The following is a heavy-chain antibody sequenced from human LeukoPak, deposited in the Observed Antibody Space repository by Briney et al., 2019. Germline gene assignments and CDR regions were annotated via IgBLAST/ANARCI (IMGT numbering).Heavy chain of an antibody. CDR2: IIPIFGTA. D-gene: IGHD3-9*01. CDR3: ARAGYDILTGYYDYYYYGMDV. CDR1: GGTFSSYV. V-gene: IGHV1-69*13. J-gene: IGHJ6*02. Sequence: GASVKVSCKASGGTFSSYVISWVRQAPGQGLEWMGGIIPIFGTANYAQKFQGRVTITADESTSTACMELSSLRSEDTAVYYCARAGYDILTGYYDYYYYGMDVWGQGTTVTVSS.